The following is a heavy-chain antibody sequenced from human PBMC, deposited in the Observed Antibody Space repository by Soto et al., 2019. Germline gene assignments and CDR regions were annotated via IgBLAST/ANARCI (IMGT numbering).Heavy chain of an antibody. J-gene: IGHJ4*02. CDR3: AREPNGDYSGY. V-gene: IGHV1-69*08. D-gene: IGHD4-17*01. CDR2: ITPILGIA. CDR1: GGTFSSYS. Sequence: QVRLVQSGAEVKKPGSSVKVSCKASGGTFSSYSINWVRQAPGQGLEWMGRITPILGIANYAQKFQGRVTIATNKSTSTAYMELSSLRSEDTAVYYCAREPNGDYSGYWGQGTLVTVSS.